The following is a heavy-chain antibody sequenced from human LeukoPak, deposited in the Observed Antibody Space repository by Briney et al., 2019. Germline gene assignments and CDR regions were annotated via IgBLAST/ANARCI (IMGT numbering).Heavy chain of an antibody. CDR1: GYTFSSYW. Sequence: GGSLRLSCAVSGYTFSSYWMHWVRQAPGKGLVWVSRIDRDGSRINYADSVKGRFTISRDNGKNTLFLQMNSLRAEDAAVYYCVRGNDYGGPHYWGQGTLVTVST. V-gene: IGHV3-74*01. D-gene: IGHD4-23*01. CDR2: IDRDGSRI. J-gene: IGHJ4*02. CDR3: VRGNDYGGPHY.